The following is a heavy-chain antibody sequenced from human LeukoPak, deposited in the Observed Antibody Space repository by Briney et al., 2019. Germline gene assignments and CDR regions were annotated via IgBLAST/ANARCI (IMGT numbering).Heavy chain of an antibody. CDR3: ARDDPEGDY. CDR1: GYSFTSYG. Sequence: GESLKISCKGSGYSFTSYGISWVRQAPGQGLEWMGWISAYNGNTNYAQKLQGRVTMTTDTSTSTAYMELRSLRSDDTAVYYCARDDPEGDYWGQGTLVTVSS. V-gene: IGHV1-18*01. CDR2: ISAYNGNT. J-gene: IGHJ4*02. D-gene: IGHD1-14*01.